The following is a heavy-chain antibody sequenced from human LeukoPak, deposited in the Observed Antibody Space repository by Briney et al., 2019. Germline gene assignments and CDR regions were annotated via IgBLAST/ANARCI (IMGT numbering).Heavy chain of an antibody. V-gene: IGHV1-8*03. CDR1: GYTFTSYD. D-gene: IGHD4-11*01. J-gene: IGHJ4*02. CDR2: MNPNSGNT. CDR3: ARADLLIITTVTTSGPFDY. Sequence: ASVKVSCKASGYTFTSYDINWVRQATGQGLEWMGWMNPNSGNTGYAQKFQGRVTITTDESTSTAYMELSSLRSEDTAVYYCARADLLIITTVTTSGPFDYWGQGTLVTVSS.